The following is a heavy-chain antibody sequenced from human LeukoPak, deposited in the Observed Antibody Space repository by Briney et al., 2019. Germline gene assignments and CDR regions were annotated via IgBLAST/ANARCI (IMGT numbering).Heavy chain of an antibody. V-gene: IGHV1-69*05. Sequence: SVKVSCXASGGTFSSYAISWVRQAPGQGLEWMGRIIPIFGTANYAQKFQGRVTITTDESTSTAYMELSSLRSEDTAVYYCVSSGGNSGRDYWGQGTLVTVSS. D-gene: IGHD4-23*01. J-gene: IGHJ4*02. CDR2: IIPIFGTA. CDR1: GGTFSSYA. CDR3: VSSGGNSGRDY.